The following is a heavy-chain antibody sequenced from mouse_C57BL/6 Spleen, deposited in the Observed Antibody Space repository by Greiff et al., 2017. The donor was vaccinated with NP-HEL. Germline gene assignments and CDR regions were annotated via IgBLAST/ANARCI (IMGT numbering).Heavy chain of an antibody. D-gene: IGHD2-5*01. CDR3: ARKLSTIVTHYYAMDY. CDR1: GFTFSDYG. Sequence: EVKLVESGGGLVKPGGSLKLSCAASGFTFSDYGMHWVRQAPEKGLEWVAYISSGSSTIYYADTVKGRFTISRDNAKNTLFLQMTSLRSEDTAMYYCARKLSTIVTHYYAMDYWGQGTSVTVSS. V-gene: IGHV5-17*01. J-gene: IGHJ4*01. CDR2: ISSGSSTI.